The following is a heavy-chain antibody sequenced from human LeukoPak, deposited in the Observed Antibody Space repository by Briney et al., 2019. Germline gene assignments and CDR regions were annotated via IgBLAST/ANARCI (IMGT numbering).Heavy chain of an antibody. J-gene: IGHJ4*02. CDR3: ARDRGYTQDY. Sequence: NPGGSLRLSCAATGFSFSAYTMNWVRQAPGKGLEWVSSISSSGSYISYADSVKGRFTISRDNAKNSLYLQMNSLRAEDTAVYYCARDRGYTQDYWGQGTLVTVSS. CDR1: GFSFSAYT. CDR2: ISSSGSYI. D-gene: IGHD5-12*01. V-gene: IGHV3-21*01.